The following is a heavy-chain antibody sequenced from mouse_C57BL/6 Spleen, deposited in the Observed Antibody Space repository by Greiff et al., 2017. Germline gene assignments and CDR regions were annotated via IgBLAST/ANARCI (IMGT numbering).Heavy chain of an antibody. CDR3: ANYYGSSYEYFDV. D-gene: IGHD1-1*01. J-gene: IGHJ1*03. CDR2: IYPGDGDT. Sequence: QVQLQQSGAELVKPGASVKISCKASGYAFSSYWMNWVKQRPGKGLEWIGQIYPGDGDTNYNGKFKGEATLTADKSSSTAYMQLSSLTSEDAAVYFCANYYGSSYEYFDVWGTGTTVTVSS. V-gene: IGHV1-80*01. CDR1: GYAFSSYW.